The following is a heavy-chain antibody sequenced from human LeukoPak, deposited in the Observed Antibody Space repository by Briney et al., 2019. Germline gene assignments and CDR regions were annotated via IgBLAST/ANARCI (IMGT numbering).Heavy chain of an antibody. Sequence: PSQTLSLTCTVSGGSISSGGYYWSWIRQHPGKGLEWIGYIYYSGSTYYNPSLKSRVTISVDTSKNQFSLKLSSVTAADPAVYYCARDTYYDFWSGYLDRIYWFDPWGQGTLVTVSS. J-gene: IGHJ5*02. V-gene: IGHV4-31*03. CDR3: ARDTYYDFWSGYLDRIYWFDP. D-gene: IGHD3-3*01. CDR2: IYYSGST. CDR1: GGSISSGGYY.